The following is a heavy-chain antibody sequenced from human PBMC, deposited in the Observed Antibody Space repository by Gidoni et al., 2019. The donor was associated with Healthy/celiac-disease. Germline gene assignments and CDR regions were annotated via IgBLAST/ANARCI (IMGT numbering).Heavy chain of an antibody. J-gene: IGHJ4*02. Sequence: QVQLQESGPGLVKPSQTLSLTCTVSGGSISSGGYYWSWIRQHPGKGLEWIGYIYYSGSTYYNPSLKSRVTISVDTSKNQFSLKLSSVTAADTAVYYCARGARLRPDYYFDYWGQGTLVTVSS. CDR1: GGSISSGGYY. CDR3: ARGARLRPDYYFDY. D-gene: IGHD4-17*01. CDR2: IYYSGST. V-gene: IGHV4-31*03.